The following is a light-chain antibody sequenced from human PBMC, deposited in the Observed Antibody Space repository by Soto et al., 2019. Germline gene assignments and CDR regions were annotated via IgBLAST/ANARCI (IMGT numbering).Light chain of an antibody. CDR1: QSVSSSY. V-gene: IGKV3D-20*02. CDR2: GAY. CDR3: QQRSNWPPWT. Sequence: DIVLTQSPGTLSLSPGERAALSCRASQSVSSSYLAWYQQKPGQTPRLLIFGAYTRASGIPGRFSGSGSGTEFTLTISSLEPEDFAVYYCQQRSNWPPWTFGQGTKVDIK. J-gene: IGKJ1*01.